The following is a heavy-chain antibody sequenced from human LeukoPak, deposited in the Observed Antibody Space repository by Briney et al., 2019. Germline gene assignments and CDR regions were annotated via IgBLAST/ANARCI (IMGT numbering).Heavy chain of an antibody. V-gene: IGHV1-2*02. CDR1: RYTFTDYY. D-gene: IGHD3-10*01. Sequence: ASVKVSCKASRYTFTDYYMHWVQQAPGQGLEWMGWINPNTGGTKYAQKFQGRVTMTRDTSISATYMELSRLRSDDTAVYYCARDIGPYGSGSPPDDAFDFWGQGTMVTVSS. J-gene: IGHJ3*01. CDR2: INPNTGGT. CDR3: ARDIGPYGSGSPPDDAFDF.